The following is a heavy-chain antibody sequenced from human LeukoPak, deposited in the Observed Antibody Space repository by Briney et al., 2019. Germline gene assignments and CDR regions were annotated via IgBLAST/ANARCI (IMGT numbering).Heavy chain of an antibody. Sequence: GASVKVSCKASGGTFSSYAIIWVRQAPGQGLEWMGWMNPNSGGTNYTQKFQGRVTMTRDTSINTAYMELSRLKSDDTAVYYCATSSGYSHTWGAFDYWGQGALVTVSS. CDR3: ATSSGYSHTWGAFDY. J-gene: IGHJ4*02. D-gene: IGHD5-18*01. CDR1: GGTFSSYA. CDR2: MNPNSGGT. V-gene: IGHV1-2*02.